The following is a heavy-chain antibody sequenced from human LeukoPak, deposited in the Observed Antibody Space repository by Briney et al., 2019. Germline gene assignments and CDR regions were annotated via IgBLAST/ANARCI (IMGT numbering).Heavy chain of an antibody. V-gene: IGHV3-30-3*01. CDR3: ARDPLDMTGLDY. Sequence: GGSLRLSCAASGFTFSSYAMHWVRQAPGKGLEWVAIISYDGSNKYYADSVKGRFTISRDNSKNTLYLQMNSLRAEDTAVYYCARDPLDMTGLDYWGQGTLVTVSS. J-gene: IGHJ4*02. CDR1: GFTFSSYA. D-gene: IGHD3-9*01. CDR2: ISYDGSNK.